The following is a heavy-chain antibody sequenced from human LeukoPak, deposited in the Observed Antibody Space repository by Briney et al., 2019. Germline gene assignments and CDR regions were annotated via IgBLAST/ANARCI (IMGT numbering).Heavy chain of an antibody. D-gene: IGHD6-19*01. Sequence: ASVKVSCKASGYTFTSYDINWVRQAAGQGLEWMGWMNPNSGNTGYAQKFQGRVTMTRNTSISTAYMELSSLRSEDTAVYYCARGESSGWYSGYWGQGTLVTVSS. CDR2: MNPNSGNT. CDR1: GYTFTSYD. J-gene: IGHJ4*02. CDR3: ARGESSGWYSGY. V-gene: IGHV1-8*01.